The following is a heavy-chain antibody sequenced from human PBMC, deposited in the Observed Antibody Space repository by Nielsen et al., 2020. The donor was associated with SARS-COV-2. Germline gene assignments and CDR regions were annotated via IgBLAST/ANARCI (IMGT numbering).Heavy chain of an antibody. CDR2: ISYDGSNK. CDR3: ASPIAAAGYYFDY. CDR1: GFTFSSYA. J-gene: IGHJ4*02. D-gene: IGHD6-13*01. V-gene: IGHV3-30*04. Sequence: GESLKISCAASGFTFSSYAMHWVRQAPGKGLEWVAVISYDGSNKYYADSVKGRFTISRDNSKNTLYLQMNSLRAEDTAVYHCASPIAAAGYYFDYWGQGTLVTVSS.